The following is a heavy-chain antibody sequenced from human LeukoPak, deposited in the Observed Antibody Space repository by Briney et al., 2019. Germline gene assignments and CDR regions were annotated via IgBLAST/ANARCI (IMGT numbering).Heavy chain of an antibody. J-gene: IGHJ4*02. Sequence: PGGSLRLSCAASGFTFSSYSMNWVRQAPGKGLEWVSSISSSSSYIYYADSVKGRFTISRDNAKNSLYLQMNSLRAEDTAVYYCARHLRQLARNDLDYWGQGTLVTVSS. V-gene: IGHV3-21*01. D-gene: IGHD6-6*01. CDR1: GFTFSSYS. CDR2: ISSSSSYI. CDR3: ARHLRQLARNDLDY.